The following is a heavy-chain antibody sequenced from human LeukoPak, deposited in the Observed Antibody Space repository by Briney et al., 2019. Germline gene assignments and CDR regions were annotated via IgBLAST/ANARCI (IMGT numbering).Heavy chain of an antibody. D-gene: IGHD4-23*01. CDR1: GYTFINYV. CDR2: ISAYNGNT. Sequence: GASVKVSCKASGYTFINYVISWVRQARGQGPECMGWISAYNGNTNYAQKLQGRVTMTTDTSTSTAYMELRSLRSDDTAVYYCARGGLTVVTPYDYWGQGTLVTVSS. CDR3: ARGGLTVVTPYDY. V-gene: IGHV1-18*01. J-gene: IGHJ4*02.